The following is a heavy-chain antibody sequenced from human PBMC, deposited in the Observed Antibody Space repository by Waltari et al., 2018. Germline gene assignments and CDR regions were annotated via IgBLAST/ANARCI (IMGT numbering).Heavy chain of an antibody. CDR1: GYTFTGYY. CDR3: ARADSSSWSSAFDI. D-gene: IGHD6-13*01. Sequence: QVQLVQSGAEVKKPGASVKVSCKASGYTFTGYYMHWVRQAPGQGLEWMGRINPNRGGTNYAQKFQGRVTMTRDTSISTAYMELSRLRSDDTAVYYCARADSSSWSSAFDIWGQGTMVTVSS. J-gene: IGHJ3*02. CDR2: INPNRGGT. V-gene: IGHV1-2*06.